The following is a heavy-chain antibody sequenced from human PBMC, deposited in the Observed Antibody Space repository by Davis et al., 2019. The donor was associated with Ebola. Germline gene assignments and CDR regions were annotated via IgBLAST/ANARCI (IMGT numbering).Heavy chain of an antibody. D-gene: IGHD6-6*01. J-gene: IGHJ4*02. Sequence: SLKTSCAASGFTFSHFGMHWVRPAPGKRLEWVAVVSFDGSVTHYGDSLRGRFAVSRDTFRNTVSLQMSSLRNEDTGVYYCAKETNEYSSSSNDFWGQGIRVTVSS. CDR1: GFTFSHFG. CDR2: VSFDGSVT. V-gene: IGHV3-30*18. CDR3: AKETNEYSSSSNDF.